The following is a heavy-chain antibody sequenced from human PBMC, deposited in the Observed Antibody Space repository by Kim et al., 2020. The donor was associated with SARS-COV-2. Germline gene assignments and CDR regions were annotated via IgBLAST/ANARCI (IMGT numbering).Heavy chain of an antibody. V-gene: IGHV3-15*01. D-gene: IGHD6-13*01. CDR3: TTLISAAGRGY. Sequence: GGSLRLSCAASGFPFSNVWMSWVRQAPGRGLEWVGRIKSKTDGEATDYAAPVKGRFTMSRDDSKNTLHLQMNSLETEDTGVYYCTTLISAAGRGYWGQGNLVTVSS. CDR1: GFPFSNVW. J-gene: IGHJ4*02. CDR2: IKSKTDGEAT.